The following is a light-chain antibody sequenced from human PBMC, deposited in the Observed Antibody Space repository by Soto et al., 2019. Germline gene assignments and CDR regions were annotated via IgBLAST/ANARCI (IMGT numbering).Light chain of an antibody. V-gene: IGKV3-20*01. CDR3: QQYDNSPLT. CDR2: GAS. CDR1: QSVNSRH. Sequence: VVLTQSPATLSLSPGERATLSCRASQSVNSRHLVWYQQKLGQAPRLLIYGASTRAIGIPDRFSGSGSGTDFTLTITRLEPEDFAVYYCQQYDNSPLTFGGGTKVEI. J-gene: IGKJ4*01.